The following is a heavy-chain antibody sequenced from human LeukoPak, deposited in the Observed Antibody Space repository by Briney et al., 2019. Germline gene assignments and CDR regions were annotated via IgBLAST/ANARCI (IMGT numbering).Heavy chain of an antibody. CDR3: ARQGVVVAINWFDL. CDR2: INYSGST. Sequence: SETLSLTCTVSGGSIISSSYYWGWIRQPPGKGLEWIASINYSGSTYYNPSRKSRVTISVDTSKNKVSLKLTSVTAADTAVYYCARQGVVVAINWFDLWGQGTLVTVSS. D-gene: IGHD3-22*01. J-gene: IGHJ5*02. V-gene: IGHV4-39*01. CDR1: GGSIISSSYY.